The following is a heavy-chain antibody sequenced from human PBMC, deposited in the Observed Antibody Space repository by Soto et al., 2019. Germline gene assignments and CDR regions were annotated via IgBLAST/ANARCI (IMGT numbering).Heavy chain of an antibody. CDR2: IFDSGST. D-gene: IGHD2-8*01. J-gene: IGHJ2*01. Sequence: QVQLQESGPGLVKPSETLSLTCTVSGGSISGGVHSWSWIRQPPGKGLEWIGHIFDSGSTYYNPPLKSRLTISVDTSKNQFSLRLSSVTAADTAVYYCAREIMPLTNDWYFDLWGRGTLVTVSS. CDR1: GGSISGGVHS. CDR3: AREIMPLTNDWYFDL. V-gene: IGHV4-30-4*01.